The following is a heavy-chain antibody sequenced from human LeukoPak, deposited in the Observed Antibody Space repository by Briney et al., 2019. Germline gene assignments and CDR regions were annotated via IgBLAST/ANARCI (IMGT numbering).Heavy chain of an antibody. D-gene: IGHD3-9*01. J-gene: IGHJ4*02. CDR2: ISGSGGST. Sequence: GGSLRLSCAASGLTFSSYAMSWVRQAPGKGLEWVSAISGSGGSTYYADSVKGRFTISRDNSKNTLYLQMNSLRAEDTAVYYCAKMYYDILTGYYPPDYWGQGTLVTASS. CDR1: GLTFSSYA. V-gene: IGHV3-23*01. CDR3: AKMYYDILTGYYPPDY.